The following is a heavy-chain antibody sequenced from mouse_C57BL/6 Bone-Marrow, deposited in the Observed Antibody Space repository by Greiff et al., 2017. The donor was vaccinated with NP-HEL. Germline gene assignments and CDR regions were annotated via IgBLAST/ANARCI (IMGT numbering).Heavy chain of an antibody. D-gene: IGHD2-4*01. CDR3: AREGGLRRRTYAMDY. Sequence: VVESEGGLVQPGSSMKLSCTASGFTFSDYSMAWVRQVPEKGLEWVANINYDGSSTYYLDSLKSRFIISRDNAKNILYLQMSSLKSEDTATYYCAREGGLRRRTYAMDYWGQGTSVTVSS. J-gene: IGHJ4*01. CDR1: GFTFSDYS. CDR2: INYDGSST. V-gene: IGHV5-16*01.